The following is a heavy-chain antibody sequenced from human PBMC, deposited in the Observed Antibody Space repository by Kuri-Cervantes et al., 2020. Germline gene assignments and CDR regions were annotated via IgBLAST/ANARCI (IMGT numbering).Heavy chain of an antibody. CDR3: AKGPSTSSPRYFDY. CDR2: ISGSGGST. J-gene: IGHJ4*02. CDR1: GFTFSSYA. V-gene: IGHV3-23*01. Sequence: GESLKISCAASGFTFSSYAMSWVRQAPGKGLEWVSAISGSGGSTYYADSVKGRFTISRDNSKNTLYLQMNSLRAEDTAVYYCAKGPSTSSPRYFDYWGQGTLVTVSS.